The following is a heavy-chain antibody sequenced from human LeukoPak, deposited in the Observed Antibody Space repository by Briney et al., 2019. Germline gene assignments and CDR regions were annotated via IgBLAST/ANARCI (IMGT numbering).Heavy chain of an antibody. J-gene: IGHJ5*02. CDR2: IRYDGSNK. CDR1: GFTFSSYG. D-gene: IGHD5-12*01. Sequence: GGSLRLSCAASGFTFSSYGMHWVRQAPGKGLEWVAFIRYDGSNKYYADSVKGRFTISRDNSKNTLYLQMISLRAEDTAVYYCAKEKSGYDSPPFDPWGQGTLVTVSS. V-gene: IGHV3-30*02. CDR3: AKEKSGYDSPPFDP.